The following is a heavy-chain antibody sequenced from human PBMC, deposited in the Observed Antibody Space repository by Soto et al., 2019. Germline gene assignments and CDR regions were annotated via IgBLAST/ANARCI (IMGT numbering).Heavy chain of an antibody. D-gene: IGHD3-10*01. CDR3: ARVPGP. CDR2: IYHSGST. V-gene: IGHV4-30-2*01. Sequence: QLQLQDSGSGLVKPSQTLSLTCSVSGGSISSGGYSWSWIRQPPGKGLEWIGYIYHSGSTYYNPSLKSRVTISVDRSKNQLSLKLSSVTAADTAVYYCARVPGPWGQGTLVTVSS. J-gene: IGHJ5*02. CDR1: GGSISSGGYS.